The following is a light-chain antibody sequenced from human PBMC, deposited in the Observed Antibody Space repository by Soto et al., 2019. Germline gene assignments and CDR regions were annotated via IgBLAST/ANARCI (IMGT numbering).Light chain of an antibody. V-gene: IGKV1-39*01. Sequence: DIQMNKSPSSLSASVGDRVTITCRASQSISSYLNWYQQKPGKAPKLLIYAASSLQSGVPSRFSGSGSGTDFTLTISSLQPEDFATYYCQQSYSTLGYTFGQGTKVDIK. J-gene: IGKJ2*01. CDR2: AAS. CDR3: QQSYSTLGYT. CDR1: QSISSY.